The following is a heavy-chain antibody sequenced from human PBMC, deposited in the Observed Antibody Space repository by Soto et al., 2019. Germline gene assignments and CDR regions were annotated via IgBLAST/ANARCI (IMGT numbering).Heavy chain of an antibody. CDR1: GGSISSGGYY. V-gene: IGHV4-61*08. J-gene: IGHJ5*02. Sequence: SETLSLTCTVSGGSISSGGYYWSWIRQHPGKGLEWIGYIYYSGSTYYNPSLKSRVTISVDTSKNQFSLKLSSVTAADTAVYYCARRSSGYSSSLNWIDPWGQGTLVTVSS. CDR3: ARRSSGYSSSLNWIDP. D-gene: IGHD6-13*01. CDR2: IYYSGST.